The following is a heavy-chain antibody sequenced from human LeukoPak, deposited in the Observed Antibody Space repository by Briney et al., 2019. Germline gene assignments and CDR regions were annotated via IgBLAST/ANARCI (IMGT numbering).Heavy chain of an antibody. CDR2: IYPRDSDT. D-gene: IGHD6-19*01. J-gene: IGHJ4*02. CDR3: ARLAGVLAVGGEDY. Sequence: GESLQISCKVSGYNLYYYWMAWVRQMPGKGLEWMGLIYPRDSDTKYNPPFQGHVTLSVDKSISTAYLQWNTLQASDSAIYFCARLAGVLAVGGEDYWGQGTLVTVSS. CDR1: GYNLYYYW. V-gene: IGHV5-51*01.